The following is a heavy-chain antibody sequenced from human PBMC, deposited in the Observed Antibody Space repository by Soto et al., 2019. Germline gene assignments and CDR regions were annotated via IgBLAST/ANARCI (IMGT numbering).Heavy chain of an antibody. CDR2: IYYSGTT. CDR3: ARDPGGRPGDPRIYAFDL. J-gene: IGHJ3*01. Sequence: QVQLLESGPGLVKPSETLSLTCSVSGGSISSYHWSWVRQPPGKGLEWIGYIYYSGTTKYNPSLKSRVAISVDTSKNQFSLNLNSLTAADTAIYYCARDPGGRPGDPRIYAFDLWGQGTMVTVSS. CDR1: GGSISSYH. D-gene: IGHD4-17*01. V-gene: IGHV4-59*01.